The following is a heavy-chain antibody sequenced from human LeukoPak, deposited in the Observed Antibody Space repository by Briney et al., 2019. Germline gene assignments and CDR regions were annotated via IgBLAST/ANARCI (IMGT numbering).Heavy chain of an antibody. CDR3: AKDILYYDSSGYYYAWDY. J-gene: IGHJ4*02. Sequence: GGSLRLSCAASGFTFSSYGMSWVRQAPGKGLEWVSAISGSGGSTYYADSVKGRFTISRDNSKNTLYLQMNSLGAEDTAVYYCAKDILYYDSSGYYYAWDYWGQGTLVTVSS. V-gene: IGHV3-23*01. CDR1: GFTFSSYG. D-gene: IGHD3-22*01. CDR2: ISGSGGST.